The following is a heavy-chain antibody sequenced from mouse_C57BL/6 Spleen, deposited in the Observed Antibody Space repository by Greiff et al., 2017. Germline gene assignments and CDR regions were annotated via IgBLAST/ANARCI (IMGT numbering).Heavy chain of an antibody. CDR3: TTFFFAY. V-gene: IGHV14-4*01. CDR2: IDPENGDT. CDR1: GFNIKDDY. Sequence: VQLQQSGAELVKPGASVKLSCTASGFNIKDDYMHWVKQRPEQGLEWIGWIDPENGDTEYASKFQGKATITADTSSNTAYLQLSSLTSEDTAVYYCTTFFFAYWGQGTLVTVSA. J-gene: IGHJ3*01.